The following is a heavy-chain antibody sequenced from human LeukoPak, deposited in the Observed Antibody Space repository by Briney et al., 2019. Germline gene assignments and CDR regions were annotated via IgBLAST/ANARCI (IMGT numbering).Heavy chain of an antibody. CDR3: ASRLRERFDS. D-gene: IGHD5-12*01. V-gene: IGHV5-51*01. CDR2: LYPGDSDT. J-gene: IGHJ4*02. CDR1: GYSFPNYW. Sequence: GESLEIPCKGSGYSFPNYWIGWVRQMPGKGLEWLGILYPGDSDTRYSPSFQGQVTISADKSISTAYLQWSSLKASDTAMYYCASRLRERFDSWGPGTLVTVSS.